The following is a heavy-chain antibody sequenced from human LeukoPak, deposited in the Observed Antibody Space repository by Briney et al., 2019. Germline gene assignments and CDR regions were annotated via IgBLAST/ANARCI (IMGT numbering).Heavy chain of an antibody. Sequence: SETLSLTCAVSGYSISSGYYWGWIRQPPGKVLEWIGSIYHTGSTYYNPSLQSRVTISLDSPKNQFSLKLTSVTAADTAVYYCASGGTAVVMALTYYFDTWGQGTPVTVSS. CDR1: GYSISSGYY. V-gene: IGHV4-38-2*01. CDR2: IYHTGST. D-gene: IGHD3-22*01. J-gene: IGHJ4*02. CDR3: ASGGTAVVMALTYYFDT.